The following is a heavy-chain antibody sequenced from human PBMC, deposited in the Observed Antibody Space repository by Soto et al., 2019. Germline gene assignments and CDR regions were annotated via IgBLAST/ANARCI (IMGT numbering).Heavy chain of an antibody. CDR2: IYTGGST. CDR1: GGSVSSGSYY. V-gene: IGHV4-61*02. CDR3: ARASVGPPGGGSWTMPFDF. J-gene: IGHJ4*03. D-gene: IGHD2-15*01. Sequence: PSETLSLTCTVSGGSVSSGSYYWTWIRRPAGKGMEWIWRIYTGGSTSYNPSLKSRGTLSVDTSQNPFSLRLTSVTAAATAVYYCARASVGPPGGGSWTMPFDFWGHGTLVTVSS.